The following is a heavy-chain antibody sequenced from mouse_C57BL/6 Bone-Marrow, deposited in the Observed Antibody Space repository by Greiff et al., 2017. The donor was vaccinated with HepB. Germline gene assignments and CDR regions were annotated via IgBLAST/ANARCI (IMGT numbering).Heavy chain of an antibody. CDR1: GYTFTTYP. CDR2: FHPYNDDT. V-gene: IGHV1-47*01. J-gene: IGHJ2*01. D-gene: IGHD1-1*01. CDR3: ARGGTTVVAPYFDY. Sequence: VQGVESGAELVKPGASVKMSCKASGYTFTTYPIEWMKQNHGKSLEWIGNFHPYNDDTKYNEKFKGKATLTVEKSSSTVYLELSRLTSDDSAVYYCARGGTTVVAPYFDYWGQGTTLTVSS.